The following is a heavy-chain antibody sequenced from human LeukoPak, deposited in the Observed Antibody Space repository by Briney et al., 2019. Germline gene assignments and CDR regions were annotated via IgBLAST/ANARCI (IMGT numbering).Heavy chain of an antibody. CDR3: ARVGINWFDP. V-gene: IGHV1-69*04. D-gene: IGHD1-26*01. Sequence: PVKVSCKASGGTFSSYAISWVRQAPGQGLEWMGRIIPIFGIANYAQKFQGRVTITADKPTSTAYMELSSLRSEDTAVYYCARVGINWFDPWGQGTLVTVSS. J-gene: IGHJ5*02. CDR2: IIPIFGIA. CDR1: GGTFSSYA.